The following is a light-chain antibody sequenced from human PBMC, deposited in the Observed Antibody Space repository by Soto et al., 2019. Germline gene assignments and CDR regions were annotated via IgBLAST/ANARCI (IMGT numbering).Light chain of an antibody. J-gene: IGLJ3*02. CDR1: SGHSSYA. CDR2: LNSDGGR. V-gene: IGLV4-69*01. CDR3: QTWGTGFRV. Sequence: QTVVTQSPSASASLGASVKLTCTLSSGHSSYAIAWHQQQPEKGPRFLMKLNSDGGRTKGDGIPDRFSGSSSGAERYLTISSLQSEDEADYYCQTWGTGFRVFGGGTKLTVL.